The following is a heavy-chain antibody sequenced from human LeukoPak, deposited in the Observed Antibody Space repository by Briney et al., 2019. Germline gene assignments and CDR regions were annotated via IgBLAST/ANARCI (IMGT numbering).Heavy chain of an antibody. CDR2: IYYSGST. J-gene: IGHJ4*02. D-gene: IGHD3-16*02. CDR3: AGDSYVWGSYRYNY. CDR1: GGSISSYY. Sequence: SETLSLTCTVSGGSISSYYWSWIRQPPGKGLEWIGYIYYSGSTNYNPSLKSRVTISVDTSKNQFSLKLSSVTAADTAAYYCAGDSYVWGSYRYNYWGQGTLVTVSS. V-gene: IGHV4-59*01.